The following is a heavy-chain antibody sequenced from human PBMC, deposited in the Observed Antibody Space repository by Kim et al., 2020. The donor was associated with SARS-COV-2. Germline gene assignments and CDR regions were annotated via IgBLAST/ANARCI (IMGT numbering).Heavy chain of an antibody. CDR1: GGSISRSNSH. CDR3: ARLEMTGIGGRSGFDP. Sequence: SETLSLTCTVSGGSISRSNSHWGWIRQPPGKGLEWIGSVYYSGSTFYNPSLKSRVTISVDTSENQLSLKLTSVTAADTAVYYCARLEMTGIGGRSGFDP. V-gene: IGHV4-39*01. CDR2: VYYSGST. D-gene: IGHD1-26*01. J-gene: IGHJ5*02.